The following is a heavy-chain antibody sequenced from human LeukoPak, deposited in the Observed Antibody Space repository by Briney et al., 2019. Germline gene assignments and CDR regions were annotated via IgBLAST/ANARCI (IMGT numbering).Heavy chain of an antibody. CDR3: ARRGPYFDY. Sequence: PGGSLRLSCTASRFTFSNHGMNWVRQAPGKGLEWISYISSTSTDIYYVDSVKGRFTISRDNAKNSLYLQMNSLRPEDTSIYYCARRGPYFDYWGQGIMVTVSS. D-gene: IGHD3-10*01. V-gene: IGHV3-21*05. CDR2: ISSTSTDI. J-gene: IGHJ4*02. CDR1: RFTFSNHG.